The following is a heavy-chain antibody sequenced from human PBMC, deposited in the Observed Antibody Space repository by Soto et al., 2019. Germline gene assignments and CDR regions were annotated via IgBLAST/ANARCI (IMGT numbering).Heavy chain of an antibody. CDR3: ARHIAGPRTRGFDF. CDR1: GGSISDNW. D-gene: IGHD1-26*01. CDR2: IYHTGTT. J-gene: IGHJ4*02. Sequence: QVQLQESGPGLVKPSGTLSLTCAVSGGSISDNWWSWVRQPPGKGLEWIGEIYHTGTTHYNPSLWRRDTISIDKSKNQFSLNLSSVTAADTAVYYCARHIAGPRTRGFDFWGQGTLVTVSS. V-gene: IGHV4-4*02.